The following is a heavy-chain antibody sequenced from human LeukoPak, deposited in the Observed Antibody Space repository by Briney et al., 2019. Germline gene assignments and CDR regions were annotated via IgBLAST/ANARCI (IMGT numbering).Heavy chain of an antibody. D-gene: IGHD5-18*01. Sequence: ASVKVSCKASGYTFTSYGISWVRQAPGQGLEWMGWISAYNGNTNYAQKLQGRVTMTTDTPTSTAYMELRSLRSDDTAVYYCARGRDTAMVNPYYYYGMDVWGQGTTVTVSS. CDR3: ARGRDTAMVNPYYYYGMDV. J-gene: IGHJ6*02. V-gene: IGHV1-18*01. CDR2: ISAYNGNT. CDR1: GYTFTSYG.